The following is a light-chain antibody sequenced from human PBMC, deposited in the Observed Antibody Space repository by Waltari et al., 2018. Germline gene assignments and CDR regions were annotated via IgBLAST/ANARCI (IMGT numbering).Light chain of an antibody. CDR1: QSISRN. V-gene: IGKV1-39*01. J-gene: IGKJ3*01. CDR2: DAS. Sequence: IQMTQSPSSLSASVGDRDTITCRASQSISRNLNWYQQKPGKAPKLLIHDASTLHSGVPSRISGSGSGTDFTLTITSLQPEDFATYYCQQSYTNPITFGPGTKVEIK. CDR3: QQSYTNPIT.